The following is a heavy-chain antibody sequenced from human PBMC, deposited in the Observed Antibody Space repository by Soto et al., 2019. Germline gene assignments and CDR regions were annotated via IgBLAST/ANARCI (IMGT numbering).Heavy chain of an antibody. CDR1: GFTFSSYG. V-gene: IGHV3-30*18. D-gene: IGHD2-21*02. J-gene: IGHJ5*02. CDR2: ISYDGSNK. Sequence: SGGSLTLSCAASGFTFSSYGMHWVHQAPGKGLEWVAVISYDGSNKYYADSVKGRFTISRDNSKNTLYLQMNSLRAEDTAVYYCAKDLGAYCGGDCSWFDPWGQGTLVTVSS. CDR3: AKDLGAYCGGDCSWFDP.